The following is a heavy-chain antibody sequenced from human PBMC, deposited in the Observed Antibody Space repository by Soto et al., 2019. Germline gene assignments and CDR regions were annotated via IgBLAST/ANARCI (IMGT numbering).Heavy chain of an antibody. Sequence: GALRISCAASGFTYSHSWMSRVRQAPGKGLEWVGRIKSKADGETKDYGAPVTGRFTISRDDAKDTLYLQMNSLRIEDTAVYYCCVVKRLDQYSTSGYWFDPWGPGTLVTVSS. J-gene: IGHJ5*02. V-gene: IGHV3-15*01. CDR2: IKSKADGETK. CDR1: GFTYSHSW. CDR3: CVVKRLDQYSTSGYWFDP. D-gene: IGHD2-15*01.